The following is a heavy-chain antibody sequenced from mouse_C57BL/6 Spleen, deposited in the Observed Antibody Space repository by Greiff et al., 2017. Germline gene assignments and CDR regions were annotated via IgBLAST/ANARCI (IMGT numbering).Heavy chain of an antibody. CDR2: ISDGGSYT. D-gene: IGHD1-1*01. V-gene: IGHV5-4*01. J-gene: IGHJ2*01. Sequence: EVQLQESGGGLVKPGGSLKLSCAASGFTFSSYAMSWVRQTPEKRLEWVATISDGGSYTYYPDNVKGRFTISRDNAKNNLYLQMSHLKSEDTAMYYCARVHYYGSSLYFDYWGQGTTLTVSS. CDR3: ARVHYYGSSLYFDY. CDR1: GFTFSSYA.